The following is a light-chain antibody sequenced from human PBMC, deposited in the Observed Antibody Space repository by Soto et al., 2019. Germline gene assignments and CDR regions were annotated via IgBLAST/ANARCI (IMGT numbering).Light chain of an antibody. J-gene: IGLJ2*01. V-gene: IGLV2-14*01. Sequence: QSALTQPASVSGSPGQSIPVSCTGTSSDIGGHNYVSWSQQHPGKVPKLIIYEVTNRPSGVSIRFSGSKSGNTASLTVSGLQAEDEADYYCSSYTTTSTVVFGGGTKVTVL. CDR3: SSYTTTSTVV. CDR1: SSDIGGHNY. CDR2: EVT.